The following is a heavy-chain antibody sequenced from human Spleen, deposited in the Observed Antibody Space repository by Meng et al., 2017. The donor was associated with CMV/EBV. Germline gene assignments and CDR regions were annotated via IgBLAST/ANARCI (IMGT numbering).Heavy chain of an antibody. CDR3: ARGYSSGWYPYYFDY. J-gene: IGHJ4*02. CDR2: INHSGST. D-gene: IGHD6-19*01. Sequence: QLEQREVGTGKASVSLSLTRTVYGGSFGGYYWGWIRQPPGKGLEWIGEINHSGSTNSNPSLKSRVTISVDTSKNQFSLKLSSVTAADTAVYYCARGYSSGWYPYYFDYWGQGTLVTVSS. CDR1: GGSFGGYY. V-gene: IGHV4-34*01.